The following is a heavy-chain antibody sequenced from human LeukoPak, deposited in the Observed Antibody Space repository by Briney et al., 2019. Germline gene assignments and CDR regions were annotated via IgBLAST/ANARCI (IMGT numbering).Heavy chain of an antibody. CDR1: GFTFSSYA. D-gene: IGHD3-3*01. CDR3: AKDLSRANYDFWSGYWGSDWFDP. CDR2: ISGSGGST. V-gene: IGHV3-23*01. J-gene: IGHJ5*02. Sequence: GGSLRLSCAASGFTFSSYAMSWVRQAPGKGLEWVSAISGSGGSTYYADSVKGRFTISRDNSKNTLYLQMNSLRAEDTAVYYCAKDLSRANYDFWSGYWGSDWFDPWGQGTLVTVSS.